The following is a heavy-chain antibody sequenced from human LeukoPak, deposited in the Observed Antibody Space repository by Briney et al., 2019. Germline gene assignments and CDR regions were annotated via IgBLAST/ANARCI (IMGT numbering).Heavy chain of an antibody. Sequence: PGGSLRLSCAASGFTFSRYWMSWVRQAPGKGLEWVANINEDGSEKNYVDSVKGGFTISRDNAKNSLYLQMNSLRAEDTAVYYCARGPSGYGISWGQGTLVTVSS. D-gene: IGHD5-12*01. CDR1: GFTFSRYW. CDR2: INEDGSEK. V-gene: IGHV3-7*01. J-gene: IGHJ5*02. CDR3: ARGPSGYGIS.